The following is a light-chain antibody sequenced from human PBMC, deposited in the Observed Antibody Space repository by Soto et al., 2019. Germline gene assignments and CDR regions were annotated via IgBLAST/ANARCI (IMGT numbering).Light chain of an antibody. CDR3: QHYGTSAL. J-gene: IGKJ3*01. CDR2: AS. Sequence: EIVLTQSPGTLSLSPGERATLSCRDSESVSDSYLAWYQQKPGQAPRLLIYASSRATGIPDRFSGSGSGTDFTLSISRLEPEDFAVYYCQHYGTSALFGPGTKVEIK. V-gene: IGKV3-20*01. CDR1: ESVSDSY.